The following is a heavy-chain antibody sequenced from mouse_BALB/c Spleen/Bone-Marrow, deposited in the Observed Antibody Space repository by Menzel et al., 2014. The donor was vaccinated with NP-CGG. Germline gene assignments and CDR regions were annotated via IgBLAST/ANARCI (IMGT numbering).Heavy chain of an antibody. CDR2: IYPGDFNT. D-gene: IGHD2-4*01. Sequence: QVHVKQSGPELVKPGASVRISCKASGYTFTSYYVHWVRQRPGQGLEWIGWIYPGDFNTKYNEKFKGKATLTADKSSSTASMQVSSLTSEDSAAYFCARKSQRAYDSMNYWGQGTSVTVSS. CDR1: GYTFTSYY. J-gene: IGHJ4*01. V-gene: IGHV1S56*01. CDR3: ARKSQRAYDSMNY.